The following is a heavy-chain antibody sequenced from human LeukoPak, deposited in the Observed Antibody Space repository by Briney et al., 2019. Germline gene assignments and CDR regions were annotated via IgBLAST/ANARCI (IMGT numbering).Heavy chain of an antibody. Sequence: GGSLRLSCAASGFTFRSYGMHWVRQAPGTGLEWVAVLWYDGSNKYYTDSVKGRFTISRDNSKNTLYLQMNSLRVEDTAVYYCAREDTALVIAYWGQGTLVTVSS. CDR3: AREDTALVIAY. V-gene: IGHV3-33*01. CDR1: GFTFRSYG. J-gene: IGHJ4*02. D-gene: IGHD5-18*01. CDR2: LWYDGSNK.